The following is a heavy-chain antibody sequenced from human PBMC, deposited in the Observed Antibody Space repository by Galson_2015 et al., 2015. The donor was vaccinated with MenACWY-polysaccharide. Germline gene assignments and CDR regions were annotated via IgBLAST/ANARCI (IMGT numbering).Heavy chain of an antibody. CDR3: ARDLRNYFDY. V-gene: IGHV3-48*03. CDR2: ISGGGETI. Sequence: LRLSCAASGVTFSNFEMIWVRQTPGKGLEWISYISGGGETIYYADSVKGRFTISRDNAKNSLYLLMNNLRAEDTAVYYCARDLRNYFDYWGQGTLVTVSS. J-gene: IGHJ4*02. CDR1: GVTFSNFE.